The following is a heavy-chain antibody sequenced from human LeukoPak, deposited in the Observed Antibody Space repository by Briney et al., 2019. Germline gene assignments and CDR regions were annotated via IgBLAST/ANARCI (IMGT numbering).Heavy chain of an antibody. J-gene: IGHJ2*01. CDR1: GYTLTELS. V-gene: IGHV1-24*01. CDR2: FDPEDGET. CDR3: ATGSGSYHPNHWYFDL. Sequence: GASVKVSCKVSGYTLTELSMHWVRQAPGKGLEWMGGFDPEDGETIYAQKFQGRVTMTEDTSTDTAYMELSSLRSEDTAVYYCATGSGSYHPNHWYFDLWGRGTLVTVSS. D-gene: IGHD1-26*01.